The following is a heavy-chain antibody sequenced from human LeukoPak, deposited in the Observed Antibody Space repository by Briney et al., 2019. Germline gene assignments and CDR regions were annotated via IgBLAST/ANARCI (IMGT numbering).Heavy chain of an antibody. D-gene: IGHD2-2*01. CDR2: IKQDGSEI. J-gene: IGHJ6*03. CDR3: TRKGCSSASCLYYYYMDV. CDR1: GFTFSSHW. Sequence: PGGSLRLSCAASGFTFSSHWMSWVRQAPGKGLEWVANIKQDGSEIYYEDSVKGRFTISRDNAKNSLYLQMSSLRVEDTATYYCTRKGCSSASCLYYYYMDVWGKGTTVTVS. V-gene: IGHV3-7*01.